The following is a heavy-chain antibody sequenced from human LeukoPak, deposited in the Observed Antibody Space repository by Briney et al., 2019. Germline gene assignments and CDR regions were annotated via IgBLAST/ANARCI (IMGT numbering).Heavy chain of an antibody. CDR1: GYTFTGYY. D-gene: IGHD3-22*01. J-gene: IGHJ4*02. CDR2: INPNSGGT. Sequence: ASVKVSCKASGYTFTGYYMHWVRQAPGQGLEWMGRINPNSGGTNYAQKFQGRVTMTRDTSISTAYMELSSLRSEDTAVYYCARDAYDSSGYYPYYFDYWGQGTLVTVSS. V-gene: IGHV1-2*06. CDR3: ARDAYDSSGYYPYYFDY.